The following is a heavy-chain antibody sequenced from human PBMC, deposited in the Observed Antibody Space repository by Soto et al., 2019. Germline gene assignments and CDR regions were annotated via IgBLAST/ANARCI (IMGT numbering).Heavy chain of an antibody. D-gene: IGHD6-13*01. Sequence: GESLXISCKGSGYSLTSYWIGWVRQMPGKGLEWMGIIYPGDAETRYSPSFQGQVTISADKSISTAYLQWSSLKASDTAMYYCARRHRTTIDTGYSSSWFDYWGQGTLVTVSS. CDR2: IYPGDAET. CDR1: GYSLTSYW. J-gene: IGHJ4*02. CDR3: ARRHRTTIDTGYSSSWFDY. V-gene: IGHV5-51*01.